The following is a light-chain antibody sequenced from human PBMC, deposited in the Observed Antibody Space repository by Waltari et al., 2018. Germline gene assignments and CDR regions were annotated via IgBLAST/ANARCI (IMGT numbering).Light chain of an antibody. CDR1: QSVSSIS. CDR3: QQYDGSVLT. CDR2: GTS. V-gene: IGKV3-20*01. J-gene: IGKJ4*01. Sequence: VVLTQSPDTLSLSPGERATLSCRARQSVSSISLVWLQQKPDQAHRPFIYGTSNRPHGFPARFSGSWSGTDFTLTISRLEQEDFAMYYCQQYDGSVLTFGGGTKVEL.